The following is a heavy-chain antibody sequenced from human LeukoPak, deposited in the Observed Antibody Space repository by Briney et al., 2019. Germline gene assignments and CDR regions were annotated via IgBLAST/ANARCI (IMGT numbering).Heavy chain of an antibody. Sequence: PGGSLRLSCSASGFTFSSYAMHWVRQAPGKGLEYVSATSDSGGSTYYADSVKGRFTISRDHSKNTLYLQMSSLRAEDTAVYFCVRGYSFGPYGMDVWGQGTTVTVSS. CDR3: VRGYSFGPYGMDV. D-gene: IGHD2-15*01. CDR2: TSDSGGST. V-gene: IGHV3-64D*09. J-gene: IGHJ6*02. CDR1: GFTFSSYA.